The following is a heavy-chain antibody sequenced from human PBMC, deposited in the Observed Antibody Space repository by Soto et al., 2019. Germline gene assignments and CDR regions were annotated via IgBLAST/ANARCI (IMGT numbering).Heavy chain of an antibody. D-gene: IGHD3-10*01. CDR2: FYYSGST. V-gene: IGHV4-39*01. Sequence: SETLSLTCAVYGGSFSSYYWGRLRQSPGKGLEWIGSFYYSGSTYYNSSLKSRVTISVDTSENQISLKLGAVTATDTAVYYCARQVVEGTVAGSGSFDYWGQGTLVTVSS. CDR1: GGSFSSYY. J-gene: IGHJ4*02. CDR3: ARQVVEGTVAGSGSFDY.